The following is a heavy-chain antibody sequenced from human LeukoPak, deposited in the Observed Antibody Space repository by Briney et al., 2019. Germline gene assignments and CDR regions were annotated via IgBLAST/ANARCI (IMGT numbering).Heavy chain of an antibody. CDR2: INHSGST. Sequence: PSETLSLTCAVYGGSFSGYYWSWIRQPPGKGLEWIGEINHSGSTNYNPSLKSRVTISVDTSKNQFSLKLSSVTAADTAVYYCARGRDYYDSSGYPLYFDYWGQGTLVTVSS. J-gene: IGHJ4*02. CDR3: ARGRDYYDSSGYPLYFDY. CDR1: GGSFSGYY. D-gene: IGHD3-22*01. V-gene: IGHV4-34*01.